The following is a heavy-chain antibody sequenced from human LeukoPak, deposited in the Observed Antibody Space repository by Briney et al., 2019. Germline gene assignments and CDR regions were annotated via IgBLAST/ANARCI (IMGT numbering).Heavy chain of an antibody. V-gene: IGHV4-61*08. J-gene: IGHJ5*02. CDR1: GGSISSGDYY. Sequence: PSETLSLTCTVSGGSISSGDYYWSWIRQPPGKGLEWIGYIYYSGSTNYNPSLKSRVTISVDTSKNQFSLKLSSVTAADTAVYYCARAHEVGNWNYEGDWFDPWGQGTLVTVSS. D-gene: IGHD1-7*01. CDR3: ARAHEVGNWNYEGDWFDP. CDR2: IYYSGST.